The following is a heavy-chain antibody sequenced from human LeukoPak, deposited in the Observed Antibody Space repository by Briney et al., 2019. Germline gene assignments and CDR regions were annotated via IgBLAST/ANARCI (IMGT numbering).Heavy chain of an antibody. CDR1: GYTFTGYY. V-gene: IGHV1-2*06. D-gene: IGHD1-26*01. J-gene: IGHJ5*02. CDR3: ARGELVGLGATSAGWFDP. Sequence: ASVTVSCKASGYTFTGYYMHWVGQAPGQGLEWMGRINPNSGGTNYAQKFQGRVTMTRDTSISTAYMELSRLRSDDTTVYYCARGELVGLGATSAGWFDPWGQGTLVIVSS. CDR2: INPNSGGT.